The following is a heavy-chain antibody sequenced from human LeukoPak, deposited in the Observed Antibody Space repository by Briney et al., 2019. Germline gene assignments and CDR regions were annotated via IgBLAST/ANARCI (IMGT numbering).Heavy chain of an antibody. D-gene: IGHD3-16*01. CDR2: IYHSGST. V-gene: IGHV4-4*02. CDR1: GGSISSSNW. Sequence: PSETLSLTCTVPGGSISSSNWWSWVRQPPGKGLEWIGEIYHSGSTNYNPSLKSRVTISVDKSKNQFSLKLSSVTTADTAVYYCARTRYVWGSYYAFDIWGQGTMVTVSS. CDR3: ARTRYVWGSYYAFDI. J-gene: IGHJ3*02.